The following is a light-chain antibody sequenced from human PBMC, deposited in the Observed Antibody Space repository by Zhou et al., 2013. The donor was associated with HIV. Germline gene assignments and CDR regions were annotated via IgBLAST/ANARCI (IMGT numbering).Light chain of an antibody. J-gene: IGKJ1*01. CDR2: AAA. Sequence: DIQLTQSPSSLSASVGDRVTISCRASQGIANYVAWYQQKPGKVPKLLIYAAATVQSGVPSRFSGSRSGADFTLTISSLQPEDVATYYCQKYNSAPPWTFGQGTKVEIK. CDR1: QGIANY. CDR3: QKYNSAPPWT. V-gene: IGKV1-27*01.